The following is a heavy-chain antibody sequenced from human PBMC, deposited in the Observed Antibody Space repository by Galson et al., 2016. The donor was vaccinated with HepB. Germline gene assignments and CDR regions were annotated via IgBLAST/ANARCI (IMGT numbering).Heavy chain of an antibody. CDR3: ATPDEGSGRIFDY. CDR1: GFTFTTYW. Sequence: SLRLSCAASGFTFTTYWMTWVRQAPGKGLEWVANIKQDGSEKYYVDSVKGRFTISRDSAKNSLYLQMNSLRAEDTAVYYCATPDEGSGRIFDYWGQGTLVTVSS. J-gene: IGHJ4*02. V-gene: IGHV3-7*03. D-gene: IGHD2-15*01. CDR2: IKQDGSEK.